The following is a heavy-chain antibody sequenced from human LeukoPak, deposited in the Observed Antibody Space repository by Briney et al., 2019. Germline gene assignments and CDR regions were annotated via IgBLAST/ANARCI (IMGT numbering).Heavy chain of an antibody. J-gene: IGHJ4*02. CDR1: GGSLSSSSYY. Sequence: PSETLSLTCTVSGGSLSSSSYYWGWIRQPPGKGLEWIGSIYYSGSTYYNPSLKSGVTISVDTSKNQFSLKLSSVTAADTAVYYCARHAIAVAGFDYWGQGTLVTVSS. CDR3: ARHAIAVAGFDY. V-gene: IGHV4-39*01. CDR2: IYYSGST. D-gene: IGHD6-19*01.